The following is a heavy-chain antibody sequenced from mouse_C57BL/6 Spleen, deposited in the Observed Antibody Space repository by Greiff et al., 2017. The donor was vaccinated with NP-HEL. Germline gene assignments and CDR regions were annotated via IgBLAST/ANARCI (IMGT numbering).Heavy chain of an antibody. CDR3: SISTYGNYAMDY. V-gene: IGHV1-18*01. CDR1: GYTFTDYN. Sequence: EVQLQQSGPELVKPGASVKLPCKASGYTFTDYNMDWVKQSHGKSLEWIGDINPNNGGTIYNQKLKGKATLTVDKSSSTAYMDLRSLTSEDTAVYDCSISTYGNYAMDYWGQGTSVTVSS. D-gene: IGHD2-10*02. CDR2: INPNNGGT. J-gene: IGHJ4*01.